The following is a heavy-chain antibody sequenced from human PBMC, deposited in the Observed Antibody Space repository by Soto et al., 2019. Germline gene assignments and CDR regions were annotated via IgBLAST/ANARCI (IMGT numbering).Heavy chain of an antibody. Sequence: SETLSLTCAVYGGSFSGYYWSWIRQPPGKGLEWIGEINHSGSTNYNPSLKSRVTISVDTSKNQFSLKLSSVTAADTAVYYCARDGGNHLSHYFGMDVWGKGTTPTVSS. CDR1: GGSFSGYY. CDR3: ARDGGNHLSHYFGMDV. CDR2: INHSGST. D-gene: IGHD2-15*01. J-gene: IGHJ6*04. V-gene: IGHV4-34*01.